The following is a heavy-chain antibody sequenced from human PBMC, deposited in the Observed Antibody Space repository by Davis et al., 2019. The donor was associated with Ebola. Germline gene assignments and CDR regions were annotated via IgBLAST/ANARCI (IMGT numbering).Heavy chain of an antibody. D-gene: IGHD6-19*01. V-gene: IGHV3-21*01. CDR1: GFTFSTYT. CDR2: ISSGDTYI. Sequence: GESLKISCVASGFTFSTYTMSWVRQAPGTGLEWVSSISSGDTYIYYADSVKGRFTISRDNAKNSLYLQMNSLRADDTAMYYCARDRGWLAGMDVWGQGTTVTVSS. CDR3: ARDRGWLAGMDV. J-gene: IGHJ6*02.